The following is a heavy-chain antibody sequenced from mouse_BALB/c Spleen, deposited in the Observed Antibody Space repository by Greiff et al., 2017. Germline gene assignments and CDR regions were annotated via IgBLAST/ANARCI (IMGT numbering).Heavy chain of an antibody. V-gene: IGHV1-80*01. CDR1: GYAFSSYW. Sequence: QVQLKESGAELVRPGSSVKISCKASGYAFSSYWMNWVKQRPGQGLEWIGQIYPGDGDTNYNGKFKGKATLTADKSSSTAYMQLSSLTSEDSAVYFCARVRFHYAMDYWGQGTSVTVSS. J-gene: IGHJ4*01. CDR3: ARVRFHYAMDY. CDR2: IYPGDGDT.